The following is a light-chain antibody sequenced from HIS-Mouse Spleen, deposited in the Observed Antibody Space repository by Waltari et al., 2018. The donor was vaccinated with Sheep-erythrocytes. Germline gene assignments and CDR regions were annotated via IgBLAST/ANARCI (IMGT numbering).Light chain of an antibody. CDR1: SRDVGSYNL. Sequence: QSALTQPASVSGSPGQSITISCTGTSRDVGSYNLVPWYQQHPAKAPKLMIYEGSKRPSGVSNRFSGSKSGNTASLTISGLQAEDEADYYCCSYAGSSTPWVFGGGTKLTVL. CDR2: EGS. CDR3: CSYAGSSTPWV. V-gene: IGLV2-23*01. J-gene: IGLJ3*02.